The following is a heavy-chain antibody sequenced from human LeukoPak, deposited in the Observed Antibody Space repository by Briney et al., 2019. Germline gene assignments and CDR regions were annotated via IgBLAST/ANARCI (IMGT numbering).Heavy chain of an antibody. V-gene: IGHV4-59*01. CDR1: GGSISSYY. D-gene: IGHD2-2*01. Sequence: PSETLSLTCTVSGGSISSYYWSWIRQSPGKGLECIGYIYYSGSTNYNPSLESRVTISVDTSKSTNQISLKLSSVTAADTAVYYCARRQRPYYFDYWGQGILVTVSS. CDR3: ARRQRPYYFDY. CDR2: IYYSGST. J-gene: IGHJ4*02.